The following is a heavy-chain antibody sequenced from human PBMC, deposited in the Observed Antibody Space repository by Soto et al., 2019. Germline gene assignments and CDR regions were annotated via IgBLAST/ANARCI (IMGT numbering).Heavy chain of an antibody. CDR3: ARHFKGGTARYGMDV. CDR1: GYSFTSYW. J-gene: IGHJ6*02. CDR2: IDPSDSYT. D-gene: IGHD3-3*02. V-gene: IGHV5-10-1*01. Sequence: GESLKISCKGSGYSFTSYWISWVRQMPGKGLEWMGRIDPSDSYTNYSPSFQGHVTISADKSISTAYLQWSSLKASDTAMYYCARHFKGGTARYGMDVWGQGTTVTVSS.